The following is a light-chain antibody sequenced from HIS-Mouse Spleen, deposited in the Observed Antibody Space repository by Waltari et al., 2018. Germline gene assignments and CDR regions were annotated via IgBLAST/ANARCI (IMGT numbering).Light chain of an antibody. Sequence: QSALTQPASVSGSPGQSITLSCTGTSRDVGSYNLVSWYQQHPGKAPKLMIYEGSKRPSGVSNRFSGSKSGNTASLTISGLQAEDEADYYCCSYAGSNVFGSGTKVTVL. J-gene: IGLJ6*01. CDR3: CSYAGSNV. CDR2: EGS. V-gene: IGLV2-23*01. CDR1: SRDVGSYNL.